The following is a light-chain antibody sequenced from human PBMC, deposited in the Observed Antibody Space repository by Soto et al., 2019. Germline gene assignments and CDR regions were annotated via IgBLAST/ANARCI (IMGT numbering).Light chain of an antibody. Sequence: DIQMTQSPSSLSASVRDRVTITCRASRGIDNSLAWYQQRPGKVPRLLIFSASTLESGVPSRFSGSGSGTDFTLTIDSLPPEDAATYYCVTLKIGPWTFSHGTMVEIK. CDR3: VTLKIGPWT. V-gene: IGKV1-27*01. CDR2: SAS. CDR1: RGIDNS. J-gene: IGKJ1*01.